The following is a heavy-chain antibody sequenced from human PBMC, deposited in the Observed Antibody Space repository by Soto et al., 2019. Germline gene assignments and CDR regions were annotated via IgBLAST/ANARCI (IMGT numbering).Heavy chain of an antibody. CDR1: GGSVSRGSSY. Sequence: SLTLSLPGTVSGGSVSRGSSYCIWLLHPPGKVLAWIGYIYYSGSTNYNPSLKSRVTISVDTSKNQFSLKLSSVTAADTAVYYCARDRRRYSSSSLVLYYYDYRMDVWGQGTKVTVCS. CDR2: IYYSGST. D-gene: IGHD6-6*01. V-gene: IGHV4-61*01. J-gene: IGHJ6*02. CDR3: ARDRRRYSSSSLVLYYYDYRMDV.